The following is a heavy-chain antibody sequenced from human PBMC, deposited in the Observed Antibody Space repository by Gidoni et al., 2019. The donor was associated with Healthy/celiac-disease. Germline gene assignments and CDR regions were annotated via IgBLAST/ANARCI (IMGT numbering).Heavy chain of an antibody. CDR1: GFTFSSYW. D-gene: IGHD2-15*01. CDR3: ARFTHRTLVVVAVDAFDI. CDR2: IKQDGSEK. Sequence: EVQLVESGGGLVQPGGSLRLSCAASGFTFSSYWMSWVRQAPGKGLEWVANIKQDGSEKYYVDSVKGRFTISRDNAKNSLYLQMNSLRAEDTAVYYCARFTHRTLVVVAVDAFDIWGQGTMVTVSS. V-gene: IGHV3-7*03. J-gene: IGHJ3*02.